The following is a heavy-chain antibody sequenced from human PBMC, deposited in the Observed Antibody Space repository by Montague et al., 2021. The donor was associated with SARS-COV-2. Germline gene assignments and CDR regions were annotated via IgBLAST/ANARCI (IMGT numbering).Heavy chain of an antibody. Sequence: SETLSLTCAIYGGSLSGYYWSWIRQPPEKGLEWIGEINHSASTKYNPSLRSPVTISIDTSKNQFSPKMTSVTAADTATYYCASGIYPSGSYYNRYYYGLNIWGPGTTVIVSS. J-gene: IGHJ6*02. CDR3: ASGIYPSGSYYNRYYYGLNI. CDR2: INHSAST. V-gene: IGHV4-34*01. CDR1: GGSLSGYY. D-gene: IGHD3-10*01.